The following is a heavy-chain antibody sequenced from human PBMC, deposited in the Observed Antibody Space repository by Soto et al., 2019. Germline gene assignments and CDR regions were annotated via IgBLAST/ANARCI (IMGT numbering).Heavy chain of an antibody. CDR1: GFSFSSYA. Sequence: EVQLLESGGGLVQPGGSLRLSCVASGFSFSSYAMVWVRQAPGKGLEWVSVISARGGSSYFADTVKGRFTISRDNSKNLVSLEMNSLRAEDTAIYFCAKGSIEYSASVDNWGQGTLVIVSS. CDR3: AKGSIEYSASVDN. V-gene: IGHV3-23*01. D-gene: IGHD5-12*01. J-gene: IGHJ4*02. CDR2: ISARGGSS.